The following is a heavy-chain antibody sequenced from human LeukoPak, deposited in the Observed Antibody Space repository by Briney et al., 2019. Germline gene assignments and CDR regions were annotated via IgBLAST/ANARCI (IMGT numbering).Heavy chain of an antibody. CDR3: SLQYPGDH. CDR2: IKSKTDGGTI. Sequence: TGGSLRLSCAASGFTFSNYAMTWVRQAPGKGLEWVGRIKSKTDGGTIGYAAPVKGRFTISRDDSKHTLYLQMNSLKTEDTAVYYCSLQYPGDHWGQGTLVTVSS. D-gene: IGHD4-11*01. CDR1: GFTFSNYA. J-gene: IGHJ4*02. V-gene: IGHV3-15*01.